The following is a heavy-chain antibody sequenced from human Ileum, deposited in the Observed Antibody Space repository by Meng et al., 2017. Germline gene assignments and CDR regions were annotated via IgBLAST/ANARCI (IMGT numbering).Heavy chain of an antibody. V-gene: IGHV3-23*01. CDR1: GFTFSSYA. J-gene: IGHJ4*02. D-gene: IGHD3-22*01. Sequence: HLFGAGGGLVTTGGSLRLSCAASGFTFSSYAMSWGRQATGKGLEWVSAISGSGGSTYSADSVKGRFTISRDNSKNTLYLQMNSLRAEDTAVYYCISLVVDDYWGQGTLVTVSS. CDR3: ISLVVDDY. CDR2: ISGSGGST.